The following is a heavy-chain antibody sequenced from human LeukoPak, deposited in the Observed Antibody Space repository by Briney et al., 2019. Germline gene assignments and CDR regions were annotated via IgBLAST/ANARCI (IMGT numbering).Heavy chain of an antibody. V-gene: IGHV7-4-1*02. J-gene: IGHJ4*02. CDR1: GYTFTDYA. Sequence: GASVKVSCKASGYTFTDYAMNWVRQAPGQGLEWMGWINTNTGNPTYAQGFTGRFVFSLDTSVSTAYLQISGLKAEDTAVYYCARNDYVWGSYRPLLDYWGQGTLVTVSS. CDR3: ARNDYVWGSYRPLLDY. D-gene: IGHD3-16*02. CDR2: INTNTGNP.